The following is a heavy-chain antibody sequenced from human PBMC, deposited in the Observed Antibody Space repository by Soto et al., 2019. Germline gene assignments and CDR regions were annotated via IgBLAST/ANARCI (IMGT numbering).Heavy chain of an antibody. CDR3: ARDRDSSSWPDAFDI. Sequence: SETLSLTCAVSGGSISSGGYSWSWIRQPPGKGLEWIGYIYHSGSTYYNPSLKSRVTISVDTSKNQFSLKLSSVTAADTAVYYCARDRDSSSWPDAFDIWGQGTMVTVSS. J-gene: IGHJ3*02. D-gene: IGHD6-13*01. CDR2: IYHSGST. CDR1: GGSISSGGYS. V-gene: IGHV4-30-2*01.